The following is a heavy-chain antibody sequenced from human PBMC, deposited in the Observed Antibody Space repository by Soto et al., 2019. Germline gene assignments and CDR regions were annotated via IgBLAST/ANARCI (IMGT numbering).Heavy chain of an antibody. D-gene: IGHD3-22*01. CDR3: ARVEITMIVVDY. CDR1: GGSISSSSYY. V-gene: IGHV4-30-4*01. Sequence: SETLSLTCTVSGGSISSSSYYWSWIRQPPGKGLEWIGYIYYSGSTYYNPSLKSRVTISVDTSKNQFSLKLSSVTAADTAVYYCARVEITMIVVDYWGQGTLVTVSS. CDR2: IYYSGST. J-gene: IGHJ4*02.